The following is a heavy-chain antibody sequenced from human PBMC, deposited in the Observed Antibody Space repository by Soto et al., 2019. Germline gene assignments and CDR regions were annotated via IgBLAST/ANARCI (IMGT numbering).Heavy chain of an antibody. J-gene: IGHJ3*02. CDR2: ISTGSSTI. Sequence: PGGSLRLSCAASGLTFSYYTMNWVRQAPGKGLEWVSYISTGSSTIYYADSVKGRFTISRDNAKNSLYLQMNSLRDEDTAVYYCARDQSLDIRGQGTMVTVSS. V-gene: IGHV3-48*02. CDR3: ARDQSLDI. CDR1: GLTFSYYT.